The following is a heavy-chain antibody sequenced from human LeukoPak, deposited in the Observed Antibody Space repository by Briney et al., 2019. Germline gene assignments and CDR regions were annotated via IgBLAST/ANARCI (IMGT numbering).Heavy chain of an antibody. CDR3: ARHFSRAWFGY. Sequence: GESLKISCRGSGYIFSDYWIGWVRQRPGKGLEWLGNINPPNSYITHSPSFQGRVTLSADRSINTAYLQLTSLEAADTAIYYCARHFSRAWFGYWGQGTLVTVSS. J-gene: IGHJ4*02. CDR2: INPPNSYI. CDR1: GYIFSDYW. V-gene: IGHV5-51*01.